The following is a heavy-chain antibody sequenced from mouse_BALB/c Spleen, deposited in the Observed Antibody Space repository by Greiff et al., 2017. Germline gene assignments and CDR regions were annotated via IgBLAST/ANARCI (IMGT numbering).Heavy chain of an antibody. CDR1: GYTFTDYA. CDR3: ARSYRYDGYYYAMDY. J-gene: IGHJ4*01. Sequence: QVQLKESGAELVRPGVSVKISCKGSGYTFTDYAMHWVKQSHAKSLEWIGVISTYYGDASYNQKFKGKATMTVDKSSSTAYMELARLTSEDSAIYYCARSYRYDGYYYAMDYWGQGTSVTVSS. D-gene: IGHD2-14*01. V-gene: IGHV1S137*01. CDR2: ISTYYGDA.